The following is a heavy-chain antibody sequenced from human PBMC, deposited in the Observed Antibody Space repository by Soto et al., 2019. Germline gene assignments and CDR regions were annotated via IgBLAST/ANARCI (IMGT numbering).Heavy chain of an antibody. J-gene: IGHJ1*01. D-gene: IGHD2-21*02. CDR1: GGSFSGYY. V-gene: IGHV4-34*01. Sequence: SETLSLTCAVYGGSFSGYYWSWIRQPPGKGLEWIGEINHSGSTNYNPSPKSRVTISVDTPKNQFSLKLSSVTAADTAVYYCARRSYCGGDCYRPTQYFQHWGQGTLVTVSS. CDR2: INHSGST. CDR3: ARRSYCGGDCYRPTQYFQH.